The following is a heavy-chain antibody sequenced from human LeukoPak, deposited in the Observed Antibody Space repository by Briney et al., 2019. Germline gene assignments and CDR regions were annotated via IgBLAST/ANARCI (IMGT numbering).Heavy chain of an antibody. J-gene: IGHJ3*02. Sequence: PSETLSLTCTVTGXSISSSGYCWSWIRQPPGEGLELIRYIYYSGRTYYNPSLNRRVTISLDRSKTQFSLKVSSVTAADTAVYFCARGYGDNSGAFDIWGQGTLVTVSS. CDR3: ARGYGDNSGAFDI. V-gene: IGHV4-30-2*01. D-gene: IGHD4-23*01. CDR2: IYYSGRT. CDR1: GXSISSSGYC.